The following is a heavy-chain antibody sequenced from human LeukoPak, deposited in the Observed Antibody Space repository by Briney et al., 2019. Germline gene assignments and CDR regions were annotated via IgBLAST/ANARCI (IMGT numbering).Heavy chain of an antibody. J-gene: IGHJ6*04. CDR2: IYPGDSDT. CDR1: GYILTSYW. D-gene: IGHD3-10*01. V-gene: IGHV5-51*01. Sequence: GESPKISCKGSGYILTSYWMGWVRQLAPKDVEGMGIIYPGDSDTRYSPSFQGQVTISADKSISTASLQWSSLKASDTALYYCARLRVMVRGGGGMDVWGKGTTVTVSS. CDR3: ARLRVMVRGGGGMDV.